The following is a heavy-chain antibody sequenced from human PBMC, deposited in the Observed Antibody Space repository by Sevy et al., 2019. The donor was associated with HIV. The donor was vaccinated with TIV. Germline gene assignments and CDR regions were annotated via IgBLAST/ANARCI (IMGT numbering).Heavy chain of an antibody. CDR1: GYTFTGYY. D-gene: IGHD1-1*01. CDR3: VRNDLDVYFDY. CDR2: INPDSGGP. Sequence: ASVKVSCKASGYTFTGYYMHWVRQAPGQGLEWRGWINPDSGGPNYAPKFQGRVTLTRDTSISTAYSELSRLKSDDSAVYYCVRNDLDVYFDYWGQGTLVTVSS. J-gene: IGHJ4*02. V-gene: IGHV1-2*02.